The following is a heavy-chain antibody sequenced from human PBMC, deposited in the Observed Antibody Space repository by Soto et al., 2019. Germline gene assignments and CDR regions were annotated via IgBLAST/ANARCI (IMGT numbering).Heavy chain of an antibody. Sequence: GGSQRLSCTPSGFTFSAYGMHWVRQAPGKGLEWVAAISHDGTNKYYADSVRGRFTISRDNSKNTLYLQMNTLRNEDTAVYYCTKESRSSAVTATRVYGMDVWGQGTTVTVSS. CDR3: TKESRSSAVTATRVYGMDV. D-gene: IGHD2-21*02. CDR1: GFTFSAYG. CDR2: ISHDGTNK. V-gene: IGHV3-30*18. J-gene: IGHJ6*02.